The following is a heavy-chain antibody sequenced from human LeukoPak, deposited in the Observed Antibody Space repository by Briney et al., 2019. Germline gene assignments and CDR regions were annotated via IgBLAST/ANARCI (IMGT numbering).Heavy chain of an antibody. CDR3: ARGDTAMLR. Sequence: SETLSLTCTVSGGSISRSSYYWGWIRQPPGKGLEWIGHIYYSGSTNYNPSLKSRVSISIDTSKRQFSLKLSSVTAADTAVYYCARGDTAMLRWGQGTLVTVSS. J-gene: IGHJ4*02. V-gene: IGHV4-61*05. CDR2: IYYSGST. CDR1: GGSISRSSYY. D-gene: IGHD5-18*01.